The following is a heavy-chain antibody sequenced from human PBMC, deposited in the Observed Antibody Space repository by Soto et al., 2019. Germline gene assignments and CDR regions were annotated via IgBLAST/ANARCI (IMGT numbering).Heavy chain of an antibody. CDR1: GFRESSCA. J-gene: IGHJ4*02. V-gene: IGHV3-23*01. CDR2: ISGSGGST. D-gene: IGHD3-22*01. Sequence: PGGSLRLFCAASGFRESSCAMSWVRQAPGKGVEWVSAISGSGGSTYYADSVKGPLTISRDNSKNTLYLEMNSLSAEDTPVYYRAKDVPPYDSRGSHGSWGQETLVTVSS. CDR3: AKDVPPYDSRGSHGS.